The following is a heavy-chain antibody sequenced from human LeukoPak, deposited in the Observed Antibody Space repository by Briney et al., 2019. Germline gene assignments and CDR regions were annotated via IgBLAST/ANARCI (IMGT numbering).Heavy chain of an antibody. Sequence: SQTLSLTCAISGDSVSGNSAAWNWIRQSPSRGLEWLGRTYYRSKWYNDYAVSVKSRITINPDTSKNQFSLQLNSVTPEDTAVYYCARDLRGYSYGLDYYYGMDVWGKGTTVTVSS. CDR1: GDSVSGNSAA. CDR2: TYYRSKWYN. D-gene: IGHD5-18*01. V-gene: IGHV6-1*01. J-gene: IGHJ6*04. CDR3: ARDLRGYSYGLDYYYGMDV.